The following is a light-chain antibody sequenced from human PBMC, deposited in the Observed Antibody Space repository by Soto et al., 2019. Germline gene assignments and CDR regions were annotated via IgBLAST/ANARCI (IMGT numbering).Light chain of an antibody. J-gene: IGLJ2*01. CDR1: SSDVGAYNY. CDR3: SLYTSSNTLV. V-gene: IGLV2-14*01. Sequence: QSVLTQPASVSGSPGQSITISCNVTSSDVGAYNYVSWYQQHPGKAPKLMIFEVSDRPSGGSDRFSGSKSGNTASLTISGLQPEDEADDYCSLYTSSNTLVFGGGTKLTVL. CDR2: EVS.